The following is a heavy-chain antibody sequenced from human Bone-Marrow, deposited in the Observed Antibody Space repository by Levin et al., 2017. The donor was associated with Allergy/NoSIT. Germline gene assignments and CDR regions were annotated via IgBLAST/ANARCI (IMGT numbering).Heavy chain of an antibody. D-gene: IGHD3-10*01. J-gene: IGHJ6*02. CDR3: AKFGDSLGMDV. V-gene: IGHV3-30*18. CDR2: ISYDGSNK. Sequence: AGGSLRLSCAASGFTFSSYGMHWVRQAPGKGLEWVAVISYDGSNKYYADSVKGRFTISRDNSKNTLYLQMNSLRAEDTAVYYCAKFGDSLGMDVWGQGTTVTVSS. CDR1: GFTFSSYG.